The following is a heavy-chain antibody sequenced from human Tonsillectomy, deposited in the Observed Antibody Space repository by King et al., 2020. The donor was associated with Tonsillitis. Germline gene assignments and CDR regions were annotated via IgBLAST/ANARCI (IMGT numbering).Heavy chain of an antibody. CDR3: ARGDPYCGGDCYWADLDC. CDR2: INPSGDYT. V-gene: IGHV1-46*01. CDR1: GYTLIDYY. D-gene: IGHD2-21*02. Sequence: QLVQSGAEVKKPGASVKVSCKASGYTLIDYYMHWVRQAPGQGLEWMGIINPSGDYTSYAQKFLGRVTVTSDRSTSTVYMELSSLTSEDTAVYYCARGDPYCGGDCYWADLDCWGQGTLVTVSS. J-gene: IGHJ4*02.